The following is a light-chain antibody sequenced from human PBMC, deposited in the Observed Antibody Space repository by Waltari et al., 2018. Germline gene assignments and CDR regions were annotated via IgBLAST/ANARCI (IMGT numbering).Light chain of an antibody. CDR3: QVWDSGSDHYV. Sequence: SYELTQPPSVSVAPGQTARITCDGDKIGSKNVHWYQHKPGQAPGLVVYEDGDRPAGIPGRFSGSNSGNTAALTISRVDAGEEAEYYCQVWDSGSDHYVFGTVTKVTVL. CDR2: EDG. J-gene: IGLJ1*01. V-gene: IGLV3-21*02. CDR1: KIGSKN.